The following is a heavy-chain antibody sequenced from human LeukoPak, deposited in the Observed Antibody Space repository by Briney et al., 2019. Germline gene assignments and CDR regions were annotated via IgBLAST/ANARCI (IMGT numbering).Heavy chain of an antibody. CDR2: IYYSGST. D-gene: IGHD6-13*01. Sequence: PSETLSLTCTVSGGSISSYYWSWIRQPPGKGLEWIGYIYYSGSTNYNPSLKSRVTISVDTSKNQFSLKLSSVTAADTAVYYCARVGESSSWYPYYYYYMDVWGKGTTVTVSS. J-gene: IGHJ6*03. CDR1: GGSISSYY. CDR3: ARVGESSSWYPYYYYYMDV. V-gene: IGHV4-59*12.